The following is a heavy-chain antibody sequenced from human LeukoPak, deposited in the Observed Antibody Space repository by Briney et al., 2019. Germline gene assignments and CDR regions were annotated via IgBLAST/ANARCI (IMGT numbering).Heavy chain of an antibody. D-gene: IGHD4-17*01. CDR3: AKVNDYGFSYYFDY. J-gene: IGHJ4*02. CDR2: ISYDGSNK. V-gene: IGHV3-30*18. CDR1: GFTFSSYG. Sequence: GSLRLSCAASGFTFSSYGMHWVRQAPGKGLEWVAVISYDGSNKYYADSVKGRFTISRDNSKNTLYLQMNSLRAEDTAVYFCAKVNDYGFSYYFDYWGQGTLVTVSS.